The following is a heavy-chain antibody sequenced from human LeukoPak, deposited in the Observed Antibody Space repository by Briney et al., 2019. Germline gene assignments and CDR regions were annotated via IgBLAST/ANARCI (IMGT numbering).Heavy chain of an antibody. V-gene: IGHV4-59*08. D-gene: IGHD6-19*01. CDR3: ASRYSSGWYPY. CDR1: GGSIGSYY. J-gene: IGHJ4*02. CDR2: IYYSGST. Sequence: PSETLSLTCTVSGGSIGSYYWSWIRQPPGKGLEWIGYIYYSGSTNYNPSLKSRVTISVDTSKNQFSLKLSSVTAADTAVYYCASRYSSGWYPYWGQGTLVTVSS.